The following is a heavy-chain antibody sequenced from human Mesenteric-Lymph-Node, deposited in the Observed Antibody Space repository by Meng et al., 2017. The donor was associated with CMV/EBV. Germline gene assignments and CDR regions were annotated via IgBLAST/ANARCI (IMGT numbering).Heavy chain of an antibody. V-gene: IGHV3-11*04. Sequence: GGSLRLSCAASRFTVRNNYMSWIRQAPGKGLEWVSYISSSGSTIYYADSVKGRFTMSRDNAKNSLYLQMNSLRAEDTAVYYCARGGSRIFSDWGQGALVTVSS. CDR1: RFTVRNNY. J-gene: IGHJ4*02. CDR2: ISSSGSTI. D-gene: IGHD2-15*01. CDR3: ARGGSRIFSD.